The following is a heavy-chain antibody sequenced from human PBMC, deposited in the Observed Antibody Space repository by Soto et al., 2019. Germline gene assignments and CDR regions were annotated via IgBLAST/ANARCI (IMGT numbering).Heavy chain of an antibody. Sequence: QVQLVQSGAEVKKPGSSVRVSCKASGDTFTFYSINWVRQAPGLGLEWMGRINPILSMSNYAQRFQGRVTMTAEKSTSTAYMALSSLRSEDTAMYYCASSSGSGYRAFDYWGQGALVTVSS. J-gene: IGHJ4*02. CDR2: INPILSMS. D-gene: IGHD3-10*01. V-gene: IGHV1-69*02. CDR3: ASSSGSGYRAFDY. CDR1: GDTFTFYS.